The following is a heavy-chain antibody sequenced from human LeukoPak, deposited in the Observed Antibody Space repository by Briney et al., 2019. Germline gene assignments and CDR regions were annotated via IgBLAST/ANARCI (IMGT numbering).Heavy chain of an antibody. CDR2: IYYSGST. V-gene: IGHV4-59*01. CDR1: GGSISRYY. J-gene: IGHJ4*02. CDR3: AREARGNYDILTGYYGTSGIDY. D-gene: IGHD3-9*01. Sequence: SETLSLTCTVSGGSISRYYWSWIRQPPGKGLEGIGDIYYSGSTNYNPSLKSRVTISVDTSKNQFSLKLSSVTAADTAVYYCAREARGNYDILTGYYGTSGIDYWGQGTLVTVSS.